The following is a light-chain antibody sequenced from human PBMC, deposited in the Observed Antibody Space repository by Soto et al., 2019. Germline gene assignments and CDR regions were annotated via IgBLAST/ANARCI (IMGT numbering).Light chain of an antibody. Sequence: DTQMTQSPSTLSASVGDRVTITCRASETISTWLAWYQQKPGQAPKLLIYSSSFLESGVPSRFSGSGSGTEFTLTISSLQPDDFATYYCLQYNDYSCTFGQGTKLQIK. CDR3: LQYNDYSCT. V-gene: IGKV1-5*01. CDR1: ETISTW. J-gene: IGKJ1*01. CDR2: SSS.